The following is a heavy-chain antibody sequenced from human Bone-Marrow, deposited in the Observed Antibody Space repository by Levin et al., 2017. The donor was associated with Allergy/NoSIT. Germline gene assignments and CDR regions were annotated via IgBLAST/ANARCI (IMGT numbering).Heavy chain of an antibody. CDR3: ARDGVPAARDY. CDR1: GFPFSSYW. Sequence: LSLTCAASGFPFSSYWMYWVRQAPGKGLVWVSYINPDGSSTNYADSVKGRFTISRDNAKNTLYLQMNSLRAEDTAVYYCARDGVPAARDYWGQGTLVTVSS. V-gene: IGHV3-74*01. D-gene: IGHD2-2*01. J-gene: IGHJ4*02. CDR2: INPDGSST.